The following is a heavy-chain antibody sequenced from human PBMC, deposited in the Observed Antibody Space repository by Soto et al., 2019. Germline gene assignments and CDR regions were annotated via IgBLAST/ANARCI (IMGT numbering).Heavy chain of an antibody. D-gene: IGHD5-18*01. CDR1: GFTFSSYA. Sequence: GGSLRLSCAASGFTFSSYAMSWDRQAPGKGLEWVSAISGSGGSTYYADSVKGRFTISRDNSKNTLYLQMNSLRAEDTAVYYCAKVLIGPAMDSEYYFDYWGQGTLVTVSS. CDR2: ISGSGGST. V-gene: IGHV3-23*01. J-gene: IGHJ4*02. CDR3: AKVLIGPAMDSEYYFDY.